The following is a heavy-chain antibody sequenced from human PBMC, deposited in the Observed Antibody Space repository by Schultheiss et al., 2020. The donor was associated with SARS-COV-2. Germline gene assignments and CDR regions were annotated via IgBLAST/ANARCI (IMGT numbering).Heavy chain of an antibody. CDR3: ARVWFGYVMN. V-gene: IGHV3-48*04. CDR2: ISSSGSAI. Sequence: GGSLRLSCAASGFTFSSYSMNWVRQAPGKGLEWVSYISSSGSAIYYADSVKGRFTISRDNAKNSLYMQVNSLRAEDTAVYYCARVWFGYVMNWGQGTLVTVSS. J-gene: IGHJ4*02. D-gene: IGHD3-10*01. CDR1: GFTFSSYS.